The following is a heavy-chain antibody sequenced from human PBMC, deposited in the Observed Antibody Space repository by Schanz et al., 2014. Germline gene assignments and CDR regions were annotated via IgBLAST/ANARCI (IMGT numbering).Heavy chain of an antibody. V-gene: IGHV3-48*01. D-gene: IGHD3-10*01. CDR3: AKGRFGELSAFDI. CDR2: ISGSSRTI. CDR1: GFSFSSYA. Sequence: EVQLLESGGGLVEPGGSLRLSCAASGFSFSSYAMGWVRQARGKGPEWVSYISGSSRTIYYADSMKGRFTVSRDNAKNSVFLQMSSLRAEDTAVYYCAKGRFGELSAFDIWGQGTMVTVSS. J-gene: IGHJ3*02.